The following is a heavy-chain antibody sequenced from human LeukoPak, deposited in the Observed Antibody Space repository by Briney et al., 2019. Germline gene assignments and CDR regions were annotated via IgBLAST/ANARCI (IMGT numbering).Heavy chain of an antibody. CDR1: GFTFSSYS. D-gene: IGHD3-10*01. CDR2: ISSISTYK. J-gene: IGHJ4*02. CDR3: ARLPELPGFGDY. Sequence: GGSLRLSCAASGFTFSSYSMTWVRQAPGEGLEWISSISSISTYKFYADSVKGRFTISRDDSENSLYLQMNSLRVEDTAVYYCARLPELPGFGDYWGQGTLVTVSS. V-gene: IGHV3-21*01.